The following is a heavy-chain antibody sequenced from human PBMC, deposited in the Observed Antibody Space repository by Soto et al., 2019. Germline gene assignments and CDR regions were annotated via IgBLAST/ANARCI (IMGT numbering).Heavy chain of an antibody. V-gene: IGHV3-74*01. CDR3: ARGQWGAFDL. D-gene: IGHD1-26*01. CDR1: GFTFSYYW. CDR2: IHSDGSST. J-gene: IGHJ3*01. Sequence: DVQLVESGGGSVQPGGSLSLSCAATGFTFSYYWMHWVRQAPGKGLVWVSRIHSDGSSTTDADSVKGRFTISRDNAKNTRDLQMNSLRDEDTAVYYCARGQWGAFDLWGQGTMVTVAS.